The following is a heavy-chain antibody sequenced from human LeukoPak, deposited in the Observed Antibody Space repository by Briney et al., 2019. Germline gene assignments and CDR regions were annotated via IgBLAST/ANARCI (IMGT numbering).Heavy chain of an antibody. D-gene: IGHD3-10*01. Sequence: EASVKVSCKASGGTFSSYAISWVRQAPGQGLEWMGEIIPIFDTANYAQKFQGRVTITTDESTSTAYMELSSLRSEDTAVYYCARADDYYGSGSWGQGTLVTVSS. V-gene: IGHV1-69*05. CDR3: ARADDYYGSGS. CDR2: IIPIFDTA. CDR1: GGTFSSYA. J-gene: IGHJ4*02.